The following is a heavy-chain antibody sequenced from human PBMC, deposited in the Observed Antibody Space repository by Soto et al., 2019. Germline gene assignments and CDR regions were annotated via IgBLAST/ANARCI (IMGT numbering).Heavy chain of an antibody. CDR2: IDPTNTYN. V-gene: IGHV5-10-1*01. Sequence: GATLKISCKGSGYSFTSYWISWVRQMPGKGLEWMERIDPTNTYNLYSPSFQGHLTISADKSISTAYLQRTSLKASDPAMYYCVRQRIAARGQYYYYGMDDWAQGTTGTVSS. J-gene: IGHJ6*01. CDR1: GYSFTSYW. D-gene: IGHD6-6*01. CDR3: VRQRIAARGQYYYYGMDD.